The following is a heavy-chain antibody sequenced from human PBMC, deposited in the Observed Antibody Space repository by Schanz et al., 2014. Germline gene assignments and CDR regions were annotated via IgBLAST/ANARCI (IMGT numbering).Heavy chain of an antibody. D-gene: IGHD3-9*01. CDR2: LSGSGGST. CDR3: AKQIHYDILAVTRN. V-gene: IGHV3-23*01. Sequence: EVQLLESGGGLVQPGGSLRLYCAASEFTFSSYAMSWVRQAPGKGLECVSSLSGSGGSTYYADSVKGRFTITRDNSKNTLYLQMNSLRGEDTTVFYCAKQIHYDILAVTRNWGQGTLVTVSS. J-gene: IGHJ4*02. CDR1: EFTFSSYA.